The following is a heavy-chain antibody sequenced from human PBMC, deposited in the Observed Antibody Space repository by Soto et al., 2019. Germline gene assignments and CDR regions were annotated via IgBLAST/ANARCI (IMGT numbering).Heavy chain of an antibody. V-gene: IGHV2-5*02. D-gene: IGHD3-16*01. CDR2: IYWDDDK. CDR3: ALQGGGGELRSFDAFDI. Sequence: QITLKESGPTLVKPTQTLTLTCNLSGLSLSTGGVAVGWIRQPPGKALEWLALIYWDDDKRYSPSLKSRLTTTKDSSKNQVVLTVTNMDPLDTATYFFALQGGGGELRSFDAFDIWGQGTMVTVSS. CDR1: GLSLSTGGVA. J-gene: IGHJ3*02.